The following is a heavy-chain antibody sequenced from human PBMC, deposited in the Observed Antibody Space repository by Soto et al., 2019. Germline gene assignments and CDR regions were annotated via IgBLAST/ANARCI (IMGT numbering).Heavy chain of an antibody. CDR2: ISPYTGNT. D-gene: IGHD3-16*01. Sequence: QVQLVQSGDEVKKPGASVKVSCKASGYIFVNYGIAWVRQAPGQGLEWMGWISPYTGNTHSATKVQGRLTMTTDTPTSTAYMDLGSLTSDDTAVYYCGMVDNYVTPTPQDVWGQGTTGTVSS. V-gene: IGHV1-18*01. J-gene: IGHJ6*02. CDR1: GYIFVNYG. CDR3: GMVDNYVTPTPQDV.